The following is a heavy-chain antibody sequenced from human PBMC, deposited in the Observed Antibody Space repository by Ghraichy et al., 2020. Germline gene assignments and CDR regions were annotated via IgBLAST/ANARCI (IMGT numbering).Heavy chain of an antibody. CDR2: TYYRSKWYK. J-gene: IGHJ4*02. Sequence: SETLSLTCAISGDSVSSNSATWNWIRQSPSRGLEWLGRTYYRSKWYKNYAVSVKSRITVDPDTSKNQFSLQLNSVTPEDAAVYDCAREQGKQFVFWGQGTLVTVSS. V-gene: IGHV6-1*01. CDR3: AREQGKQFVF. CDR1: GDSVSSNSAT. D-gene: IGHD6-6*01.